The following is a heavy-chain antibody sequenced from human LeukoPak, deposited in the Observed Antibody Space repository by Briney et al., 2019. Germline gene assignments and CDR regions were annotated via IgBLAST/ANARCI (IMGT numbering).Heavy chain of an antibody. D-gene: IGHD3-10*01. CDR2: ISYDGSNK. CDR3: AKGEDMVRGVNYFDY. J-gene: IGHJ4*02. CDR1: GFTFSSYG. Sequence: GGSLRLSCAASGFTFSSYGMHWVRQAPGKGLELVAVISYDGSNKYYADSVKGRFTISRDNSKNTLYLQMNSLRAEDTAVYYCAKGEDMVRGVNYFDYWGQGTLVTVSS. V-gene: IGHV3-30*18.